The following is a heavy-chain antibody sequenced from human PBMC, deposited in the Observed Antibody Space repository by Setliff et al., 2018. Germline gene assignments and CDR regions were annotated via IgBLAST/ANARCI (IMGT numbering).Heavy chain of an antibody. D-gene: IGHD2-2*01. V-gene: IGHV3-48*01. CDR1: GFTFNGHW. Sequence: PGGSLRLSCVGSGFTFNGHWGHWVRQAPGKGPEWVSYISSSSSTVYYADSVKGRFTISRDNAKNLLYLQMNSLRAEDTAVYYCARSRDCDTTTCHIYCRGAFDYWGQGTLVTVSS. CDR3: ARSRDCDTTTCHIYCRGAFDY. J-gene: IGHJ4*02. CDR2: ISSSSSTV.